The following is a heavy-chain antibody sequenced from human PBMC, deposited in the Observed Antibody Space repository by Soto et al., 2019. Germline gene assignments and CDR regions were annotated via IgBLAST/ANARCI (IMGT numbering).Heavy chain of an antibody. D-gene: IGHD3-10*01. CDR1: GFTFSSYA. Sequence: EVQLLESGGGLVQPGGSLRLSCAASGFTFSSYAMSWVRQAPGKGLEWVSAISGSGGSTYYADSVKGRFTISRDNSKNTLYLQMNSLRAEDTAVYYCAKDGVWFGELFHYYFDYWGQGTLVTVSS. CDR3: AKDGVWFGELFHYYFDY. CDR2: ISGSGGST. J-gene: IGHJ4*02. V-gene: IGHV3-23*01.